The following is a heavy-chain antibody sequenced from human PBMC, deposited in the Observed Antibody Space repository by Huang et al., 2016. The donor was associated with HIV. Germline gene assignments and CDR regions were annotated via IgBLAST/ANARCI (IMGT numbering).Heavy chain of an antibody. D-gene: IGHD3-10*01. V-gene: IGHV4-39*01. CDR2: IYYKGST. CDR1: GGSIRSSDYH. Sequence: QLLLQESGPGLVKPSEALALTCAVSGGSIRSSDYHWGWIRQPPGTGLEWSGSIYYKGSTHYSPARKSRVTIAVDTSKNLFSLNLTSMTAADTAVYYCARHREGPVAYYSGWGSHLNYMDVWGRGRTVVVSS. J-gene: IGHJ6*03. CDR3: ARHREGPVAYYSGWGSHLNYMDV.